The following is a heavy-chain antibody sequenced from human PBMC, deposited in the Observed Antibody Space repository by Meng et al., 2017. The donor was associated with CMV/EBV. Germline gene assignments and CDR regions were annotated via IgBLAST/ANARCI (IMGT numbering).Heavy chain of an antibody. J-gene: IGHJ6*02. CDR1: GFSFNYYG. Sequence: GESLKISCAASGFSFNYYGMHWVRQAPDKGLEWVAFIRYDGSNKYYADSVKGRFTISRDNSKNTLYLQINSLRAEDTAVYYCASFAATTPEYYGMDVWGQGTTVTVSS. D-gene: IGHD5-12*01. CDR2: IRYDGSNK. CDR3: ASFAATTPEYYGMDV. V-gene: IGHV3-30*02.